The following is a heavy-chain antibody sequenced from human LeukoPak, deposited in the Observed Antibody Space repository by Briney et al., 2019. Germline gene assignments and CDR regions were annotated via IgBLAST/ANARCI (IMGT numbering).Heavy chain of an antibody. V-gene: IGHV1-18*04. D-gene: IGHD5-12*01. CDR3: ARPFRGSSYPGDWFDP. CDR2: ISAYNGNT. CDR1: GYTFTSYG. Sequence: GASVKVSCKASGYTFTSYGISWVRQAPGQGLEWMGWISAYNGNTNYAQKLQGRVTMTRDTSISTAYMELSRLRSDDTAVYYCARPFRGSSYPGDWFDPWGQGTLVTVSS. J-gene: IGHJ5*02.